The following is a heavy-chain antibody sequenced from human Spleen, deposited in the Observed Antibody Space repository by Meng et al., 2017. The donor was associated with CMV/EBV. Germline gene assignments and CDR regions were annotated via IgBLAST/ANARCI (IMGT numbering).Heavy chain of an antibody. J-gene: IGHJ6*02. CDR1: GGTFSSYA. CDR2: IIPIFRIA. V-gene: IGHV1-69*05. Sequence: SVKVSCKASGGTFSSYAFSWVRQAPGQGLEWMGGIIPIFRIANYAQKFQGRVTITTDESTSTAYMELSSLRSEDTAVYYCARDRTGDCSSTSCYNYYYYYGMDVWGQGTTVTVSS. D-gene: IGHD2-2*02. CDR3: ARDRTGDCSSTSCYNYYYYYGMDV.